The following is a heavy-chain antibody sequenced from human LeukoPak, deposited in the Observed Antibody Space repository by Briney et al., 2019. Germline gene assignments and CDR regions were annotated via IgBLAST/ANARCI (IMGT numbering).Heavy chain of an antibody. CDR1: GFTFSSYG. D-gene: IGHD6-19*01. V-gene: IGHV3-30*18. CDR2: ISYDGSNK. CDR3: AKDRSSGWYLFVNYYYYYGMDV. J-gene: IGHJ6*02. Sequence: GGSLRLSCAASGFTFSSYGMHWVRQAPGKGLEWVAVISYDGSNKYYADSVKGRFTISRDNSKNALYLQMNRLRAEDTAVYYCAKDRSSGWYLFVNYYYYYGMDVWGQGTTVTVSS.